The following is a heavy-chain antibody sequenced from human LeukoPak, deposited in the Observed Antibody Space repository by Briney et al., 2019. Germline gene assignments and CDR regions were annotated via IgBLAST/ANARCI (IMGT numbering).Heavy chain of an antibody. J-gene: IGHJ5*02. CDR3: ARAGETIFGAPNWFDP. Sequence: GASVQVSCKASGYTFTNYGISWVRQAPGQGLEWMGWISAYNGHTVYAQKLQGRVTMTTDTSTSTAYMEPRSLRSDDTAVYYCARAGETIFGAPNWFDPWGQGTLVTVSS. V-gene: IGHV1-18*01. CDR2: ISAYNGHT. CDR1: GYTFTNYG. D-gene: IGHD3-3*01.